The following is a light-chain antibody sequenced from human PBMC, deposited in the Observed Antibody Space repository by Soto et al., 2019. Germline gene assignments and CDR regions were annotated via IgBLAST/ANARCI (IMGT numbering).Light chain of an antibody. J-gene: IGKJ2*01. V-gene: IGKV3-11*01. CDR1: QSVGTS. Sequence: DIFLTQSPATLSLSPGERATLTCRASQSVGTSLAWFQQRPGQAPRLLLSDASTRATGVPARFSGSGSATDFTLAISSLQPEDVAVYYCQQRTNWPPRDTFGQGTKLELK. CDR3: QQRTNWPPRDT. CDR2: DAS.